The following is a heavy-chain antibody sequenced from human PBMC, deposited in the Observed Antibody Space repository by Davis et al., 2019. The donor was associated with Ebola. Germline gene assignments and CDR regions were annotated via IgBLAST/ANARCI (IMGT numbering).Heavy chain of an antibody. CDR3: AKDPASITIFGLGDY. Sequence: GESLKISCAASGFTFSSYAMSWVRQAPGKGLEWVSAISGSGGSTYYADSAKGRFTISRDNSKNTLYLQMNSLRAEDTAVYYCAKDPASITIFGLGDYWGQGTLVTVSS. J-gene: IGHJ4*02. D-gene: IGHD3-3*01. CDR1: GFTFSSYA. CDR2: ISGSGGST. V-gene: IGHV3-23*01.